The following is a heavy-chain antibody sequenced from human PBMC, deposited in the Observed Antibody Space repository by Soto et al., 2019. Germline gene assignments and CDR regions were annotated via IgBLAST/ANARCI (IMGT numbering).Heavy chain of an antibody. CDR1: GYTFTSYG. J-gene: IGHJ4*02. V-gene: IGHV1-18*01. CDR2: ISAYNGNT. CDR3: ARDTPIVVVVAATPGGGLGDY. Sequence: GASVKVSCKASGYTFTSYGISWVRQAPGQGLEWMGWISAYNGNTNYAQKLQGRVTMTTDTSTSTAYMELRSLRSDDTAVYYCARDTPIVVVVAATPGGGLGDYWGQGTLVTVSS. D-gene: IGHD2-15*01.